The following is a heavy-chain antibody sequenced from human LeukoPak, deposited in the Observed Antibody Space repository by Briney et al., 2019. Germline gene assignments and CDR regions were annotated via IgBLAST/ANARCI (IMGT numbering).Heavy chain of an antibody. J-gene: IGHJ4*02. D-gene: IGHD1-26*01. V-gene: IGHV3-30*04. CDR1: GFTFNYYS. Sequence: PGGSLRLSCAASGFTFNYYSMHWVRQAPGKGLEWVAGISYDGSNEYYADAMKGRFTISRDNSKNTLYLQMNSLRAEDTAVYYCAKVAVVGRLSLYFDYWGQGTLVTVSS. CDR2: ISYDGSNE. CDR3: AKVAVVGRLSLYFDY.